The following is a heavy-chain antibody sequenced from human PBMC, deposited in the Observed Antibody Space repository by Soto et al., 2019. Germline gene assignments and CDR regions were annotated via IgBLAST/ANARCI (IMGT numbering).Heavy chain of an antibody. CDR2: IWYDGSNK. V-gene: IGHV3-33*01. Sequence: QVQLVESGGGVVQPGRSLRLSCAASGFTYGMHWVRQAPGKGLEWVAVIWYDGSNKYYADSVKGRFTISRDNSKNTLYLQMISVRAEVSAVYYFALEGGAAIRSSYFDYWGHGTLVTVSS. J-gene: IGHJ4*01. D-gene: IGHD2-2*01. CDR3: ALEGGAAIRSSYFDY. CDR1: GFTYG.